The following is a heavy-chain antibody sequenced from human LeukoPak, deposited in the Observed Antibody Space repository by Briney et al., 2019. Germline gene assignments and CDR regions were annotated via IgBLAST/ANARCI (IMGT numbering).Heavy chain of an antibody. CDR3: ATVLPSDLQWLVWDY. J-gene: IGHJ4*02. D-gene: IGHD6-19*01. CDR2: FDPEDGET. Sequence: WASVKVSCKVSGYTLTELSMHWVRQAPGKGLEWMGGFDPEDGETIYAQKFQGRVTMTEDTSTDTAYMELSSLRSEDTAVYYCATVLPSDLQWLVWDYWGQGTLVTVSS. V-gene: IGHV1-24*01. CDR1: GYTLTELS.